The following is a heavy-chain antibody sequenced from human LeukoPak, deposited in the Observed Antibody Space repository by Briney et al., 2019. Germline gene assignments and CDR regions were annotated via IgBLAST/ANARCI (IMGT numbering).Heavy chain of an antibody. D-gene: IGHD3-10*02. CDR1: EFSFNNYW. V-gene: IGHV3-7*01. CDR2: IKEDGGEK. J-gene: IGHJ2*01. CDR3: ARGMLGTFWYFDL. Sequence: GGSLRLSCAASEFSFNNYWMMWVRQAPGKGLEWVANIKEDGGEKYHMDSVKGRFTISRDNAKNSLYLQMNSLRVDDTAIYYCARGMLGTFWYFDLWGRGTLVTVSS.